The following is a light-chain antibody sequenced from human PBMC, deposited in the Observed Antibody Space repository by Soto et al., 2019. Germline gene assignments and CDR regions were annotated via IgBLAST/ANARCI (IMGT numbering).Light chain of an antibody. CDR1: QSVSSY. CDR3: QQRQYWPPIT. V-gene: IGKV3-11*01. J-gene: IGKJ5*01. Sequence: ELVLTQSPATLSLSPGERATLSCRASQSVSSYLAWYQQKPGQAPRLLIYDASNRAAGIPARFSGSGSGTDFTLTISSLEPEDFAIYYCQQRQYWPPITFGQGTRLEIK. CDR2: DAS.